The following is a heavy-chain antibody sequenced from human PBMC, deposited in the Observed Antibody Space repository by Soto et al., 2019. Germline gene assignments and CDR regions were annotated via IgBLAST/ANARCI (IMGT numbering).Heavy chain of an antibody. CDR2: IYYIENT. CDR1: GGSISSSSNP. CDR3: ATHPPYGPLDH. D-gene: IGHD4-17*01. J-gene: IGHJ4*02. V-gene: IGHV4-39*01. Sequence: QLQLQESGPGLVKPSETLSLTCTVSGGSISSSSNPWGWIRQPPGKGLEWIGNIYYIENTYYNPSLKSRVTISVDTSKNQFSLRLTSVTAADTAVYYCATHPPYGPLDHWGQGTLVTVSS.